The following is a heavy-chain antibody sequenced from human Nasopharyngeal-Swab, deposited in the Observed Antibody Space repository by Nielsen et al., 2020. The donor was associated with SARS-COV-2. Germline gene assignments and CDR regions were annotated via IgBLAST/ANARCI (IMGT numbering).Heavy chain of an antibody. CDR1: GFTFSDYY. Sequence: GESLKISCAASGFTFSDYYMSWIRQAPGKGLEWISYISSSGTTIYYADSVKGRFTISRDNAKKSVYLQTNSLRVEDTAVYYCAKAPYLRGLDVWGQGTTVTVSS. D-gene: IGHD2-21*01. J-gene: IGHJ6*02. V-gene: IGHV3-11*01. CDR3: AKAPYLRGLDV. CDR2: ISSSGTTI.